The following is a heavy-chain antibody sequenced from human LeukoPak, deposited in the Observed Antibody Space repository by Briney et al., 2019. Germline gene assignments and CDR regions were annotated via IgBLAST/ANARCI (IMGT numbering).Heavy chain of an antibody. D-gene: IGHD6-19*01. J-gene: IGHJ4*02. CDR2: ISSSGSTI. V-gene: IGHV3-11*01. Sequence: GGSLRLSCAASGFTFSDYYMSWIRQAPGKGLEWVSYISSSGSTIYYADSVKGRFTISRDNAKNSLYLQMNSLRAEDTAVYYCARDSGSSSGWVRNPKENYFDYWGQGTLVTVSS. CDR1: GFTFSDYY. CDR3: ARDSGSSSGWVRNPKENYFDY.